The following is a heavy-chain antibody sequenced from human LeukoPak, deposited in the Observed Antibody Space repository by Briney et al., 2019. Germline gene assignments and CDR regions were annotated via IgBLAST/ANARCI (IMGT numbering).Heavy chain of an antibody. J-gene: IGHJ6*02. Sequence: GGSLRLSCAASGFMFSSHDMHWVRQVPGKGLEWVSAIGTAGDTHYPDSVKGRFTISRENAKNSLYPQLNSLRVGDTAVYYCARVPYTSSRSGRPYYYGMDVWVQGTTVIVSS. CDR1: GFMFSSHD. D-gene: IGHD6-13*01. CDR3: ARVPYTSSRSGRPYYYGMDV. CDR2: IGTAGDT. V-gene: IGHV3-13*01.